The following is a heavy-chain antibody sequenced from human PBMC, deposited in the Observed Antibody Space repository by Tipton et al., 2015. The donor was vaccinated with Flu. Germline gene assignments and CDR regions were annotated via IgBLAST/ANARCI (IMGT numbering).Heavy chain of an antibody. J-gene: IGHJ4*02. CDR1: GGSFSGYY. Sequence: LRLSCAVYGGSFSGYYWNYIRQPPGRGLEWIGEINHSGIISYNPSLKSRVTMSVDTSKNQFSLKLRSVTAADTAVYYCARDTIFGVAHWGQGTLVTVSS. CDR2: INHSGII. D-gene: IGHD3-3*01. V-gene: IGHV4-34*01. CDR3: ARDTIFGVAH.